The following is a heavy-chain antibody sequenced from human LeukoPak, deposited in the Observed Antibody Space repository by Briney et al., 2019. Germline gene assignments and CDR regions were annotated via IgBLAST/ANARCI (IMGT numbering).Heavy chain of an antibody. Sequence: KSGGSLRLSCAASGFTFSRYSMNWVRQPPGKGLEWVSSISASGSHIYYADSVKGRFSISRDSARNSVYVQMSSLRAEDTAVYYCARTRDSSGCFDLWGQGTLVTVSS. D-gene: IGHD6-19*01. CDR3: ARTRDSSGCFDL. J-gene: IGHJ5*02. CDR2: ISASGSHI. V-gene: IGHV3-21*01. CDR1: GFTFSRYS.